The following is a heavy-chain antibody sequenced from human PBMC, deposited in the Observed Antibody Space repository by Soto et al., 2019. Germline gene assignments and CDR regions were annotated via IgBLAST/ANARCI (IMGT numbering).Heavy chain of an antibody. J-gene: IGHJ4*02. Sequence: SETLSLTCAVYGGSFSGYYWSWIRQPPGKGLEWIGEINHSGSTNYNPSLKSRVTISVDTSKNQFSLKLSSVTAADTAVYYCVRGAVAGELDYWGQGTLVTVSS. V-gene: IGHV4-34*01. D-gene: IGHD6-19*01. CDR2: INHSGST. CDR1: GGSFSGYY. CDR3: VRGAVAGELDY.